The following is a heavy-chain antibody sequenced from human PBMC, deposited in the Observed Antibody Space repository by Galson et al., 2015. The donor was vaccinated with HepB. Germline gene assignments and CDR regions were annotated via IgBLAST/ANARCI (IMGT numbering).Heavy chain of an antibody. CDR3: ARVSWWAYGVGYFDY. D-gene: IGHD4-17*01. V-gene: IGHV3-7*03. Sequence: SLRLSCAASGFTFSSYWMSWVRQAPGKGLEWVANIKQDGSEKYYVDSVKGRFTISRDNAKNSLYLQMNSLRAEDTAVYYCARVSWWAYGVGYFDYWGQGTLVTVSS. CDR1: GFTFSSYW. J-gene: IGHJ4*02. CDR2: IKQDGSEK.